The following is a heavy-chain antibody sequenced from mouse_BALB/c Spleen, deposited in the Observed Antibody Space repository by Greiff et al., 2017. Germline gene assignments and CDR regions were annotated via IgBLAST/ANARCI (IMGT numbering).Heavy chain of an antibody. CDR3: ARHNYAMDY. CDR2: INPDSSTI. Sequence: EVKLVESGGGLVQPGGSLKLSCAASGFDFSRYWMSWVRQAPGKGLEWIGEINPDSSTINYTPSLKDKFIISRDNAKNTLYLQMSKVRSEDTALYYCARHNYAMDYWGQGTSVTVSS. V-gene: IGHV4-1*02. J-gene: IGHJ4*01. CDR1: GFDFSRYW.